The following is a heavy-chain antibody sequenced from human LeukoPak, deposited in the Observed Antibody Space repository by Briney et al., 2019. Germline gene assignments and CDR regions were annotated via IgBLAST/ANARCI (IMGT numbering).Heavy chain of an antibody. V-gene: IGHV3-74*01. CDR1: GLTFSSYW. CDR3: ARDVYGSGSYYDY. D-gene: IGHD3-10*01. CDR2: INSDGSST. J-gene: IGHJ4*02. Sequence: GGSLRLSCAASGLTFSSYWMHWVRQAPGKGLVWVSRINSDGSSTTYADSVKGRFTISRDNVKNTLYLQMNSLRAEDTAVYYCARDVYGSGSYYDYWGQGTLVTVSS.